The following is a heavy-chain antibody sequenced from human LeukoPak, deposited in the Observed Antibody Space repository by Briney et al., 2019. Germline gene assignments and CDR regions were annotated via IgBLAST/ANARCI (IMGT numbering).Heavy chain of an antibody. Sequence: PGGSLRLSCAASGFTFSSYAMSWVRQAPGKGLEWVSAISGSGGSTYYADSVKGRFTISRDNSKNTLYLQMNSLRAEDTAVYYCAKEGFLWFGELSYFDYCGQGDLFSVSS. CDR3: AKEGFLWFGELSYFDY. CDR2: ISGSGGST. D-gene: IGHD3-10*01. J-gene: IGHJ4*02. CDR1: GFTFSSYA. V-gene: IGHV3-23*01.